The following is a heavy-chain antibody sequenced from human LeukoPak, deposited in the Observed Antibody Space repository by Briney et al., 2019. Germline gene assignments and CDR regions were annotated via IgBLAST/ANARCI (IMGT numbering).Heavy chain of an antibody. D-gene: IGHD3-3*01. Sequence: SETLSLTCTVSGDSISSYYWSWIRQPPGKGLEWIGYIYYSGSTNYNPSLKSRVTMSVDTSKNQFSLKVSSVTAADTAVHYCARGYDFWSFRGQGTLVTVSS. CDR2: IYYSGST. CDR3: ARGYDFWSF. V-gene: IGHV4-59*01. CDR1: GDSISSYY. J-gene: IGHJ4*02.